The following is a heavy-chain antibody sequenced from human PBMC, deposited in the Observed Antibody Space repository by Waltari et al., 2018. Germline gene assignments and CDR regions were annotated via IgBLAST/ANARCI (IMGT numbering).Heavy chain of an antibody. Sequence: QVQLQQWGAGLLKPSETLSLTCAVSGYSISSGYYWGWIRQPPGKGLEWIGSIYHSGSTYYTPSLKSRVTISVDTSKNQFSLKLSSVTAADTAVYYCARVRWWNCSSTSCYWNAFDIWGQGTMVTVSS. CDR3: ARVRWWNCSSTSCYWNAFDI. CDR1: GYSISSGYY. D-gene: IGHD2-2*01. J-gene: IGHJ3*02. CDR2: IYHSGST. V-gene: IGHV4-38-2*01.